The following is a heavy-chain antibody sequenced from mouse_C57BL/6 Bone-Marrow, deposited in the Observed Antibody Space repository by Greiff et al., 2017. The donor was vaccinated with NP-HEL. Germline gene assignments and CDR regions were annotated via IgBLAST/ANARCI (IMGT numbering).Heavy chain of an antibody. CDR2: ITHSGET. Sequence: VQRVESGPGLVKPSQSLFLTCSITGFPITSGYYWIWIRQSPGKPLEWMGYITHSGETFYNPSLQSPISITRETSKNQFFLQLNSVTTEDTAMYYCAGDPARGQGTTLTVSS. J-gene: IGHJ2*01. CDR3: AGDPA. V-gene: IGHV12-3*01. CDR1: GFPITSGYY.